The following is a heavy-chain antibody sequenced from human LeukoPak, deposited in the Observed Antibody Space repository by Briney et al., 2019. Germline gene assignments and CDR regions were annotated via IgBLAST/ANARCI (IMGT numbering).Heavy chain of an antibody. D-gene: IGHD2-21*02. V-gene: IGHV1-2*02. CDR3: ARGDCGGDCYFDY. J-gene: IGHJ4*02. Sequence: ASVKVSCKASGYTFTGYYMHWVRQAPGQGLEWMGWINPNSGGTNYAQKFQGRVTMTRDTSISTAYMELSRLRSDDTAVYYCARGDCGGDCYFDYWGRGTLVTVSS. CDR2: INPNSGGT. CDR1: GYTFTGYY.